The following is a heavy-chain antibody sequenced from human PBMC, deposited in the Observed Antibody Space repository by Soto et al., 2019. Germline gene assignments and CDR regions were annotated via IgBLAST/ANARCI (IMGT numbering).Heavy chain of an antibody. CDR2: IYPGDSDT. V-gene: IGHV5-51*01. D-gene: IGHD1-20*01. Sequence: GESLKISCKGSGYSFTSYWIGWVRQMPGKGLEWMGIIYPGDSDTRYSPSFQGQVTISADKSISTAYLQWSSLKASDTAMYYCARRRAPRITGPPYYFDYWGQGTLVTVAS. CDR1: GYSFTSYW. CDR3: ARRRAPRITGPPYYFDY. J-gene: IGHJ4*02.